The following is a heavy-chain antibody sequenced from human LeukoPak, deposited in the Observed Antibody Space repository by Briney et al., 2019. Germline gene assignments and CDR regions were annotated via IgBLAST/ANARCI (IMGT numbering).Heavy chain of an antibody. J-gene: IGHJ4*02. D-gene: IGHD2-15*01. CDR2: VNPNSGST. CDR1: GYTFTSYD. Sequence: ASVKVSCKASGYTFTSYDICLGREATGPGLGWGGGVNPNSGSTGYAQKFQGRVTMTRNTSISTAYLELSSLRSEHTALYYCPRGPDSYCSAGSCPLNFDYWGQGTLVTVSS. CDR3: PRGPDSYCSAGSCPLNFDY. V-gene: IGHV1-8*01.